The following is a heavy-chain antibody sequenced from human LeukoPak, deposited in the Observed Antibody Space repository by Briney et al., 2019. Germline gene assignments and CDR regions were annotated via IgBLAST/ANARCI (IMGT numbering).Heavy chain of an antibody. CDR2: ISGSGGST. CDR1: GFTFSSYA. J-gene: IGHJ3*02. D-gene: IGHD3-22*01. Sequence: PGGSLRLSCAASGFTFSSYAMSWVRQAPGKGLEWVSAISGSGGSTYYADSVKGRFTISRDNSKNTLYLQMNSLRAEDTAVYYCAKDSPSDYDSSGYYVCCAFDIWGQGTMVTVSS. CDR3: AKDSPSDYDSSGYYVCCAFDI. V-gene: IGHV3-23*01.